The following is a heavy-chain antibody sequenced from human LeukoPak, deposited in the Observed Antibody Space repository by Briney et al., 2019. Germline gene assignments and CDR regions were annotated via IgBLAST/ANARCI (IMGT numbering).Heavy chain of an antibody. CDR3: ARDSRASVYASTFDY. V-gene: IGHV3-30*03. D-gene: IGHD2-8*01. CDR2: ISHDGSNK. CDR1: GFTFSSYG. J-gene: IGHJ4*02. Sequence: GGSLRLSCAASGFTFSSYGMHWVRQAPGKGLEWVAVISHDGSNKYYADSVKGRFTISRDNSKNTLYLQMNSLRAEDTAVYYCARDSRASVYASTFDYWGQGTLVTVSS.